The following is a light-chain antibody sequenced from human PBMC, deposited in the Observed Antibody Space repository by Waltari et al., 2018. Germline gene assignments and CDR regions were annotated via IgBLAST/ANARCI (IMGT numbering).Light chain of an antibody. CDR1: SLRSYH. V-gene: IGLV3-19*01. CDR3: QSYDTSLSVV. CDR2: DKN. Sequence: SSELTQDPAVSVAMGQTVRITCQGDSLRSYHASWYQQRPGQAPILVLYDKNNRPLGVPDRFFGSQSGTSASLAIVGLQADDEADYYCQSYDTSLSVVFGGGTKLTVL. J-gene: IGLJ2*01.